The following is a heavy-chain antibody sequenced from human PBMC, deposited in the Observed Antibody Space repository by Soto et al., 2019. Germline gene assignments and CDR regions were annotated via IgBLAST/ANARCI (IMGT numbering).Heavy chain of an antibody. J-gene: IGHJ6*03. CDR1: GFSLSTAGVG. Sequence: TLSLTLTCTFSGFSLSTAGVGVGWIRQPPGKALEWLALIYWDDDKRYSPSLKSRLTITKDTSKNQVVLTMTNMDPVDTATYYCAHMRGIMDVWGKGTTVTVSS. V-gene: IGHV2-5*02. D-gene: IGHD6-13*01. CDR3: AHMRGIMDV. CDR2: IYWDDDK.